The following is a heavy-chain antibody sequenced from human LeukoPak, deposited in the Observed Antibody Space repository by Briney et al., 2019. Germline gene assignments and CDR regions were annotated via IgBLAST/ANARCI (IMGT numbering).Heavy chain of an antibody. CDR2: IYSGGST. Sequence: GGSLRLSCAASGFTVSSNYMSWVRQAPGKGLEWVSVIYSGGSTYYADSVKGRFTISRDNSKNALYLQMNGLRADDTAVYYCAPRAVEMTTTKGYWGQGTLVTVSS. CDR1: GFTVSSNY. V-gene: IGHV3-53*01. CDR3: APRAVEMTTTKGY. D-gene: IGHD5-24*01. J-gene: IGHJ4*02.